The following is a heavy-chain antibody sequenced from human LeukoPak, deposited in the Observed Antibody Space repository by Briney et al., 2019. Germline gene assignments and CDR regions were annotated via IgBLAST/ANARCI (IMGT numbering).Heavy chain of an antibody. Sequence: SVKVSCKASGYTFTSYDINWVRQATGQGLEWMGWMNPNSGNTGYAQKFEGRVTMTRNTSISTAYMELSSLRSEDTAVYYCARVFSYYYDSSGYYYPNWFDPWGQGTLVTVSS. CDR1: GYTFTSYD. CDR3: ARVFSYYYDSSGYYYPNWFDP. D-gene: IGHD3-22*01. J-gene: IGHJ5*02. CDR2: MNPNSGNT. V-gene: IGHV1-8*01.